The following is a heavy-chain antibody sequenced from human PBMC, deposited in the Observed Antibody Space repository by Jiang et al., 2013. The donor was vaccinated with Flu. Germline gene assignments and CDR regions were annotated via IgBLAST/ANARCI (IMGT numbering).Heavy chain of an antibody. CDR3: AKDQYSSPSDLDF. J-gene: IGHJ4*02. Sequence: GYAMHWVRQAPGKGLEWVAGISWNGDTIGYADSVRGRFTISRQDAKNSLHLQMNSLRVEDTALYYCAKDQYSSPSDLDFWGLGTLVTVSS. D-gene: IGHD5-12*01. V-gene: IGHV3-9*01. CDR2: ISWNGDTI. CDR1: GYA.